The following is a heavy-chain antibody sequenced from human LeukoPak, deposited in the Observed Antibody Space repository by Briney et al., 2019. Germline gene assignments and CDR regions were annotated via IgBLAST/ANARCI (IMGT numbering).Heavy chain of an antibody. Sequence: SQTLSLTCAVSGGSISSGGYSWSWIRQPPGKGLEWIGYIYYSGSTNYNPSLKSRVTISVDTSKNQFSLELSSVTAADTAVYYCARASVYYDSSGYYYATGGGVDYWGQGTLVTVSS. V-gene: IGHV4-61*08. J-gene: IGHJ4*02. CDR2: IYYSGST. CDR1: GGSISSGGYS. D-gene: IGHD3-22*01. CDR3: ARASVYYDSSGYYYATGGGVDY.